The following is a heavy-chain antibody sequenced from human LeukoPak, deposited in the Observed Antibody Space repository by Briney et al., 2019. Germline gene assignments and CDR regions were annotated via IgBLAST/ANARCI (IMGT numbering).Heavy chain of an antibody. CDR2: IYYSGST. D-gene: IGHD2-2*01. V-gene: IGHV4-39*01. CDR1: GGSISSSSYY. CDR3: DLTCSSTSCPSAFDI. J-gene: IGHJ3*02. Sequence: SETLSLTCTVSGGSISSSSYYWGWIRQPPGKGLEWIGSIYYSGSTYYNTSLKSRVTISVDTSKNQFSLKLSSVTAADTAVYYCDLTCSSTSCPSAFDIWGQGTMVTVSS.